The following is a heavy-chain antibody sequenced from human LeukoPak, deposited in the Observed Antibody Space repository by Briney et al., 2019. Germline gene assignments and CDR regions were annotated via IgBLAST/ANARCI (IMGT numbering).Heavy chain of an antibody. V-gene: IGHV4-34*01. J-gene: IGHJ3*02. CDR3: ARVWESSSWYSYPLRRARDAFDI. CDR2: INHSGGT. Sequence: SETLSLTCAVYGGSFSGYYWSWIRQPPGKGLEWIGEINHSGGTNYNPSLKSRVTISVDTSKNQFSLKLSSVTAADTAVYYCARVWESSSWYSYPLRRARDAFDIWGQGTMVTVSS. D-gene: IGHD6-13*01. CDR1: GGSFSGYY.